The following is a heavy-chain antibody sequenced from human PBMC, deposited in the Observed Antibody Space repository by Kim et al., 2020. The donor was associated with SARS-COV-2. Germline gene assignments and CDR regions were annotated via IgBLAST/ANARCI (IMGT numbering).Heavy chain of an antibody. CDR2: IYYTGTT. CDR3: ASCSVASNWFDP. V-gene: IGHV4-39*01. D-gene: IGHD6-19*01. J-gene: IGHJ5*02. CDR1: GGSISSTSYY. Sequence: SETLSLTCTVSGGSISSTSYYWGWIRQTPGKGLEWIGSIYYTGTTYYNPSLKSRVTVSIDTSKNQFFLKVSSVTAADTAVYYCASCSVASNWFDPWGQGTLVTVSS.